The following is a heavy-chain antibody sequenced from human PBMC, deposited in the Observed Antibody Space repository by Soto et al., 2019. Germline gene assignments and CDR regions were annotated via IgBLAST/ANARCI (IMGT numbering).Heavy chain of an antibody. D-gene: IGHD2-15*01. J-gene: IGHJ4*02. CDR1: GFTFSSYG. CDR2: ISYDGSNK. V-gene: IGHV3-30*18. Sequence: GGSLRLSCAASGFTFSSYGMHWVRQAPGKGLEWVAVISYDGSNKYYADSVKGRFTISRDNSKNTLYLQMNSLRAEDTAVYYCAKDGGAVVVAASDFDYWGQGTLVTVSS. CDR3: AKDGGAVVVAASDFDY.